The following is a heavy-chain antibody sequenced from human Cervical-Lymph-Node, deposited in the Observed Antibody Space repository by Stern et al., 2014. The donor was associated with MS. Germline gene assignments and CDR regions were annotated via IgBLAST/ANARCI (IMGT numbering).Heavy chain of an antibody. D-gene: IGHD1-14*01. Sequence: QVQLMQSGAEVKKPGASVKVSCKASGYTFTSYAMHWVRQAPGQSLEWMGWINAGNGNTKYSQKFQGRVTITRDTSASTAYMELSSLRSEDTAVYYCARASATRKFDYWGQGTLVTVSS. J-gene: IGHJ4*02. CDR3: ARASATRKFDY. CDR1: GYTFTSYA. V-gene: IGHV1-3*01. CDR2: INAGNGNT.